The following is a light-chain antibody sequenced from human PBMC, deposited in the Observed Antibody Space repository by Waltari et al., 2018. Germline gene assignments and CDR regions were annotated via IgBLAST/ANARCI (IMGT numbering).Light chain of an antibody. J-gene: IGKJ5*01. CDR1: QSVGTY. V-gene: IGKV3-11*01. CDR3: QQRSNWPPIT. CDR2: DAS. Sequence: DIVLTQSPATLSLSPGERATLSCRASQSVGTYLSWYQQKPGQAPRLLIYDASNRATGIPARFSGSGSGTDFTLTISSLEPEDFAVYYCQQRSNWPPITFGQGTRP.